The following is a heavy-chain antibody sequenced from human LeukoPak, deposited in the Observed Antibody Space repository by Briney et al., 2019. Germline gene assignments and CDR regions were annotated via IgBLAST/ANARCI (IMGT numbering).Heavy chain of an antibody. J-gene: IGHJ6*02. CDR1: GFTFTRNA. V-gene: IGHV3-23*01. Sequence: GGSLRLSCAASGFTFTRNAMAWVRQAPGKGLEWVSAIDGSGGTTFYADSVKGRVTISRVQSTNTVYLQMNSLRADDTALYHCARDLHYYVAMDVWGQGTTVTVSS. CDR2: IDGSGGTT. CDR3: ARDLHYYVAMDV. D-gene: IGHD3-10*02.